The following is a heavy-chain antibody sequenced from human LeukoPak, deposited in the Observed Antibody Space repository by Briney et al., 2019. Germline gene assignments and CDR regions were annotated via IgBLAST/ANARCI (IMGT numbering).Heavy chain of an antibody. CDR2: ISAYNGNT. CDR3: AFGQGGYPFDP. CDR1: GGTFSSYA. D-gene: IGHD3-22*01. V-gene: IGHV1-18*01. J-gene: IGHJ5*02. Sequence: ASVKVSCKASGGTFSSYAISWVRQAPGQGLEWMGWISAYNGNTNYAQKLQGRVTMTTDTSTSTAYMELRSPRSDDTAVYYCAFGQGGYPFDPWGQGTLVTVSS.